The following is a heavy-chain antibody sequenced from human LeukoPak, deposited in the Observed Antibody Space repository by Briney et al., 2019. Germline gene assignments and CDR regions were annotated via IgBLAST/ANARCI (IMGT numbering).Heavy chain of an antibody. CDR2: VSGYNGNT. CDR3: ARDYYYDTTDYFGFEY. Sequence: ASVKVSCKASGYTFSSYGFSWVRQAPGQGLEWMGWVSGYNGNTNYAQKFQGRVTLTTDTSTSTAYMELKSLRSDDTAVYYCARDYYYDTTDYFGFEYWGQGTLVTVSS. CDR1: GYTFSSYG. J-gene: IGHJ4*02. D-gene: IGHD3-22*01. V-gene: IGHV1-18*01.